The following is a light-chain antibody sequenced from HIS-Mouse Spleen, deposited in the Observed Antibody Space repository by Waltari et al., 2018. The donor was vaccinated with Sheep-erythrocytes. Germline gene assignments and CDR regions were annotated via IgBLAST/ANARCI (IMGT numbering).Light chain of an antibody. CDR2: DVS. CDR1: SRDVGGYNY. J-gene: IGLJ3*02. V-gene: IGLV2-11*01. CDR3: CSYAGSYTWV. Sequence: QSALTQPRSVSGSPGQPVTISCTGTSRDVGGYNYVSWYQQHPGKAPKLMIYDVSKRPSGVPDRFSGSKSGNTASLTISGLQAEDEDDYYCCSYAGSYTWVFGGGTKLTVL.